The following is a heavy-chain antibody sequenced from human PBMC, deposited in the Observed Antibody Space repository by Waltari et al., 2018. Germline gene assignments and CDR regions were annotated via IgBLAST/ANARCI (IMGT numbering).Heavy chain of an antibody. CDR3: VRLEDCSGPGGNCYSGDPFAMDV. CDR1: GGSLTGYY. J-gene: IGHJ6*02. CDR2: INHAANT. V-gene: IGHV4-34*01. Sequence: QVQLQQWGAGLLQPSETLSLTCAVYGGSLTGYYWGWVRQPPGKGLEWIGEINHAANTNYNPSLRSRVIMSVDTSKNQFSLKLTFVTAADTGVYYCVRLEDCSGPGGNCYSGDPFAMDVWGQGTTVTVSS. D-gene: IGHD2-15*01.